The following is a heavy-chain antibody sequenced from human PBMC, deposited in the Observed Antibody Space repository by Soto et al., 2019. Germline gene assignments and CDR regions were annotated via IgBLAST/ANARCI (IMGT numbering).Heavy chain of an antibody. D-gene: IGHD1-26*01. CDR2: IYYSGST. Sequence: QLQLQESGPGLVKPSETLSLTCTVSGGSISSSSYYWGWIRQPPGKGLEWIGSIYYSGSTYYNPSLKSRVTISVDTSKNQFSLKLSSVTAADTAVYYCARRESGSYYRDDAFDIWGQGTMVTVSS. V-gene: IGHV4-39*01. J-gene: IGHJ3*02. CDR3: ARRESGSYYRDDAFDI. CDR1: GGSISSSSYY.